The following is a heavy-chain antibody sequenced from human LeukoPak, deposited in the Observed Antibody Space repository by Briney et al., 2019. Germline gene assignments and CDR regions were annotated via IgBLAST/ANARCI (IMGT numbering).Heavy chain of an antibody. D-gene: IGHD2-21*01. Sequence: GGSLRLSCAASGFTFSSYWMSWVRQAPGKGLDWVANIKQDGSEKYYVDSVKGRFTISRDNAKNSLYLQMNSLRAEDTAVYYCASHSGYYFYMDVWGKGTTVTASS. CDR1: GFTFSSYW. CDR2: IKQDGSEK. J-gene: IGHJ6*03. CDR3: ASHSGYYFYMDV. V-gene: IGHV3-7*01.